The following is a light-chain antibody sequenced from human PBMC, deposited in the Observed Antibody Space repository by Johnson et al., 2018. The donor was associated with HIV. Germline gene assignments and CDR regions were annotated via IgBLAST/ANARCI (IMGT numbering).Light chain of an antibody. CDR3: GTWDDSLSTGGG. V-gene: IGLV1-51*02. Sequence: QSVLTQPPSVSAAPGQKVTISCSGSSSNIGNNYVSWYQQLPGTAPKLLIYENNKRPSGIPDRFSGSKSGTSATLGITGLQTGDEADYYCGTWDDSLSTGGGFGAGTKVTGL. CDR2: ENN. CDR1: SSNIGNNY. J-gene: IGLJ1*01.